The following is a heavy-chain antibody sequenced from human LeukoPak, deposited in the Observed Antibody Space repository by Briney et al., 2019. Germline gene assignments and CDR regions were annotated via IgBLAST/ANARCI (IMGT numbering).Heavy chain of an antibody. J-gene: IGHJ6*03. CDR2: MNPNSGNT. V-gene: IGHV1-8*01. D-gene: IGHD2-2*01. Sequence: ASVKVSCKASGYTFTSYDINWVRQATGQGLEWMGWMNPNSGNTGYAQKFQGRVTMTRNTSISTAYMELSSLRSEDTAVYYCVRGNVVVPAAPADYYYYYMDVWGKGTTVTVSS. CDR1: GYTFTSYD. CDR3: VRGNVVVPAAPADYYYYYMDV.